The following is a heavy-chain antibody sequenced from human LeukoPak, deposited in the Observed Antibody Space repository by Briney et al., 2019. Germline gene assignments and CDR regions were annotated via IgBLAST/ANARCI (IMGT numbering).Heavy chain of an antibody. V-gene: IGHV3-23*01. CDR3: VRHDSFIPF. CDR1: GFTFSNYA. Sequence: GGSLRLSCATSGFTFSNYAMTWVRQAPGKGLEWVSSISDSYATTYYTDSVKGRCTISRDNSKNTVSLQLNNLRVEDTAVYFCVRHDSFIPFWGQGTLVTVSS. CDR2: ISDSYATT. J-gene: IGHJ4*02. D-gene: IGHD2-21*01.